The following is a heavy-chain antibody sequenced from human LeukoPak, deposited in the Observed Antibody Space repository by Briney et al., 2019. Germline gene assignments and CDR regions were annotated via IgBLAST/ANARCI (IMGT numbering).Heavy chain of an antibody. CDR1: GGSFSGYY. CDR3: AKGSPLGIVVVPAVRGGDWFDP. D-gene: IGHD2-2*01. Sequence: PSETLSLTCAVYGGSFSGYYWSWIRQPPGMGLEWIGEINHSGSTNYNPSLKSRVTISVDTSKNQFSLKLSSVTAADTAVYYCAKGSPLGIVVVPAVRGGDWFDPWGQGTLVTVSS. V-gene: IGHV4-34*01. CDR2: INHSGST. J-gene: IGHJ5*02.